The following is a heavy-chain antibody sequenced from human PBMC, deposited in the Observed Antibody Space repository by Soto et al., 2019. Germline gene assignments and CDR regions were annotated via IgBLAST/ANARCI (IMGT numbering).Heavy chain of an antibody. CDR3: ASGYSSSWYVNYYYDGMEV. D-gene: IGHD6-13*01. V-gene: IGHV4-34*01. Sequence: QVQLQQWGAGLLKPSETLSLTCAVYGGSFSGYYWSWIRQPPGKGLEWIGETNSSGSTNYNPSLKSRVTISVDTSKNQFSLKLSSVTAADTAVYYCASGYSSSWYVNYYYDGMEVWGQGTTVTVSS. J-gene: IGHJ6*02. CDR2: TNSSGST. CDR1: GGSFSGYY.